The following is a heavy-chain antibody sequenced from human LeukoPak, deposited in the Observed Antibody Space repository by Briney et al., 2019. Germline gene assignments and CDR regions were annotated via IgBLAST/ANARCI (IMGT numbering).Heavy chain of an antibody. Sequence: GGSLRLSCAASGFTFSSYSMNWVRQAPGKGLEWVSYISSSSSTIYYADSVKGRFTISRDNAKNSLYLQMNSLRAEDTAVYYCAGGGITGTMESDAFDIWGQGTMVTVSS. CDR1: GFTFSSYS. J-gene: IGHJ3*02. CDR3: AGGGITGTMESDAFDI. V-gene: IGHV3-48*01. CDR2: ISSSSSTI. D-gene: IGHD1-7*01.